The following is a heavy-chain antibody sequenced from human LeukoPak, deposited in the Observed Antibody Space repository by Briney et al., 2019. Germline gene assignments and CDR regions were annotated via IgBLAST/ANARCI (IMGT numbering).Heavy chain of an antibody. Sequence: PSETLSLTCTVSGGSISSYYWGWIRQPPGKGLEWIGSIYYRGSTNDNPSLKSRVTISVDTSKNQFSLKLTSVTAADTAVYYCARAVERYNFWSGYYRTDYYYYMDVWGKGTTVTVSS. CDR2: IYYRGST. V-gene: IGHV4-39*01. CDR3: ARAVERYNFWSGYYRTDYYYYMDV. J-gene: IGHJ6*03. D-gene: IGHD3-3*01. CDR1: GGSISSYY.